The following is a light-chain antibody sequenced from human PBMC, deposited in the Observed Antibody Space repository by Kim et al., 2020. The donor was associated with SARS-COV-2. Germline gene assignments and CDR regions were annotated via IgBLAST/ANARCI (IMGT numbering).Light chain of an antibody. J-gene: IGLJ2*01. CDR1: SSDVGGYNS. Sequence: QSALTQPASVSGSPGQSITISCSGTSSDVGGYNSVSWYQHHPGKVPKLMIYDVSNRPSGVSNRFSGSKSGNTASLTISGLQAEDEADYYCGSYTSSTTSRFGRGTQLTVL. V-gene: IGLV2-14*03. CDR3: GSYTSSTTSR. CDR2: DVS.